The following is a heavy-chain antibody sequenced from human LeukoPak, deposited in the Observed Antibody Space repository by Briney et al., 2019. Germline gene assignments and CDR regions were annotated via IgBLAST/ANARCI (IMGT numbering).Heavy chain of an antibody. V-gene: IGHV4-39*07. CDR1: GFTFSSYR. CDR2: IYYSGST. J-gene: IGHJ3*01. D-gene: IGHD3-22*01. CDR3: ARVGDYYDSSGYYSF. Sequence: GSLRLSCAASGFTFSSYRVNWGRQAPGKGVEGIGGIYYSGSTYYNPSLKSRVTIPVDTSKNQLSLQLSSVTAAHTAVYYCARVGDYYDSSGYYSFWGQGTMVTVSS.